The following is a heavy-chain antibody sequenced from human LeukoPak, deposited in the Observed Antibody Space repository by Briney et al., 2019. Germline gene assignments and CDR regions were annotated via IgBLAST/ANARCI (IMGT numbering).Heavy chain of an antibody. J-gene: IGHJ5*02. D-gene: IGHD2-15*01. CDR2: INDDGSDT. CDR1: GFTFKPYW. V-gene: IGHV3-74*01. CDR3: VRGGPSSWS. Sequence: QAGGSLRLSCAASGFTFKPYWMRWVRQVPGKRPVWVSRINDDGSDTIYADSVRGRFTISRDDAKNTVYLQMNNLRAEDTAVYYCVRGGPSSWSWGQGTLVTVSS.